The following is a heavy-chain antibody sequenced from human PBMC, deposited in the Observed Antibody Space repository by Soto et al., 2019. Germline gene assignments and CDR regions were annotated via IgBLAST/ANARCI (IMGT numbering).Heavy chain of an antibody. D-gene: IGHD3-3*01. CDR3: ARHKRDLRFLEWSYYFDY. CDR1: GFTFSSYA. CDR2: ISYDGSNK. V-gene: IGHV3-30-3*01. J-gene: IGHJ4*02. Sequence: QVQLVESGGGVVQPGRSLRLSCAASGFTFSSYAMHWVRQAPGKGLEWVAVISYDGSNKYYADSVKGRFTISRDNSKYTLYLQMSRLRAEDTAVYYCARHKRDLRFLEWSYYFDYWGQGTLVTVSS.